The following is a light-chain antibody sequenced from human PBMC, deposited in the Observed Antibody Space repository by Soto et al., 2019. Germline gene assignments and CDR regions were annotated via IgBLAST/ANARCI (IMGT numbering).Light chain of an antibody. CDR3: QQYHTWPVT. CDR2: AVS. V-gene: IGKV1-39*01. J-gene: IGKJ4*01. Sequence: DIQMTQSPSSLSASVGDRVTITCRASQSISSYLNWYQQKPGKAPKLLISAVSTGATGVPARFSGSGSGTEFTLTINSLQSEDCATYYCQQYHTWPVTFGGGTKVDIK. CDR1: QSISSY.